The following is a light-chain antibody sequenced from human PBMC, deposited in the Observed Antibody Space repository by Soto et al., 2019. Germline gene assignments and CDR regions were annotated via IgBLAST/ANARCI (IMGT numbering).Light chain of an antibody. CDR3: CSYAGSYTVV. CDR1: SSDVGSYNL. Sequence: QSALTQPASVSGSPGQSITISCTGTSSDVGSYNLVSWYQQHPGKAPKLMIYEDSKRPSGVSNRFSGSKSGNTASLTISGLQAEDEADYYCCSYAGSYTVVFGGGTKVTVL. CDR2: EDS. V-gene: IGLV2-23*01. J-gene: IGLJ3*02.